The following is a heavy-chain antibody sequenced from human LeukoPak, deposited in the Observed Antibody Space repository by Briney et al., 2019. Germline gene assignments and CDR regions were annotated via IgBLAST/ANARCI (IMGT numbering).Heavy chain of an antibody. CDR2: IKQDGSEK. CDR1: GFTFSSYW. CDR3: ARDSNDFWSGNNWFDP. Sequence: GGSLRLSCAASGFTFSSYWVSWVRQAPGKGLEWVANIKQDGSEKYYVDSVKGRFTISRDNAKNSLYLQMNSLRAEDTAVYYCARDSNDFWSGNNWFDPWGQGTLVTVSS. J-gene: IGHJ5*02. D-gene: IGHD3-3*01. V-gene: IGHV3-7*01.